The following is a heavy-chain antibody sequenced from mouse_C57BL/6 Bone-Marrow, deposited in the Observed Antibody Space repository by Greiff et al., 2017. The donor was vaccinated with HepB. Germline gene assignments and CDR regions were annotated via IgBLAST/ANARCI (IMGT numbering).Heavy chain of an antibody. CDR2: ISDGGSYT. Sequence: EVQRVESGGGLVKPGGSLKLSCAASGFTFSSYAMSWVRQTPEKRLEWVATISDGGSYTYYPDNVKGRFTISRDNAKNNLYLQRSHLKSEDTAMYDWARDGIRDSNYEGGFAYWGQGTLVTVSA. V-gene: IGHV5-4*01. CDR1: GFTFSSYA. J-gene: IGHJ3*01. CDR3: ARDGIRDSNYEGGFAY. D-gene: IGHD2-5*01.